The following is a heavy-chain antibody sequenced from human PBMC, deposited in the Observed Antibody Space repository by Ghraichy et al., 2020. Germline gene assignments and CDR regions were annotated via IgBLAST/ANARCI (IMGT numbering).Heavy chain of an antibody. CDR1: GFTFSNAW. CDR2: IKSKTDGGTT. CDR3: TTKYYDILTGYYPLKNFDY. D-gene: IGHD3-9*01. J-gene: IGHJ4*02. V-gene: IGHV3-15*01. Sequence: GGSLRLSCAASGFTFSNAWMSWVRQAPGKGLEWVGRIKSKTDGGTTDYAAPVKGRFTISRDDSKNTLYLQMNSLKTEDTAVYYCTTKYYDILTGYYPLKNFDYWGQGTLVTVSS.